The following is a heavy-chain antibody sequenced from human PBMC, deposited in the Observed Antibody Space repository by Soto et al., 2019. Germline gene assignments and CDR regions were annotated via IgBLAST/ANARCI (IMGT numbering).Heavy chain of an antibody. CDR3: ARSPSYGYPPCYFDY. CDR1: GFTFSSYW. J-gene: IGHJ4*02. D-gene: IGHD5-18*01. V-gene: IGHV3-7*01. Sequence: GGSLRLSCAASGFTFSSYWMSWVRQAPGKGLEWVANIKQDGSEKYYVASVKGRFTISRDNDKNSLYLQMNSLRAEDTALYYCARSPSYGYPPCYFDYWGQGTLVTVSS. CDR2: IKQDGSEK.